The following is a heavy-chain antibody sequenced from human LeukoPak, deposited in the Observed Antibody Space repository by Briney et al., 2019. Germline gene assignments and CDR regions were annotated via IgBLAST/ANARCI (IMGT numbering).Heavy chain of an antibody. Sequence: SETLSLTCAVYGGSFSGYYWSWIRQPPGKGLEWIGEINHSGSTNFNPSLKSRVTISVDTSKNQFSLKLSSVTAADTAVYYCARGPARRWFDPWGQGTLVTVSS. J-gene: IGHJ5*02. CDR3: ARGPARRWFDP. V-gene: IGHV4-34*01. CDR2: INHSGST. D-gene: IGHD1-14*01. CDR1: GGSFSGYY.